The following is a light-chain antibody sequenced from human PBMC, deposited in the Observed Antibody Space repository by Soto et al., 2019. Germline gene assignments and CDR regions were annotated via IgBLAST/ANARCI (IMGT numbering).Light chain of an antibody. CDR2: GAS. CDR3: QQYCSSPMYT. J-gene: IGKJ2*01. CDR1: QSVRNNY. V-gene: IGKV3-20*01. Sequence: EIVLTQSPGTLSLSPGERATLSCRASQSVRNNYLAWYQQKAGQAPRLLIYGASSRATGIPDRFSGSGSETDFTLTISRLEPEDFAVYYCQQYCSSPMYTFGQGTKLEIK.